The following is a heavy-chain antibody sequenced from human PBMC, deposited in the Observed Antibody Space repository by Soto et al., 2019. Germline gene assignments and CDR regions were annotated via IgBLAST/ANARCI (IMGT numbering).Heavy chain of an antibody. D-gene: IGHD6-6*01. CDR1: GFTVSNNY. Sequence: PGGSLRLSCAVSGFTVSNNYMSWVRQAPGKGLEWVSAISGSGGSTYYADSVKGRFTISRDNSKNTLYLQMNSLRAEDTAVYYCAKDPEYSSSGWFDPWGQGTLVTVSS. J-gene: IGHJ5*02. CDR2: ISGSGGST. CDR3: AKDPEYSSSGWFDP. V-gene: IGHV3-23*01.